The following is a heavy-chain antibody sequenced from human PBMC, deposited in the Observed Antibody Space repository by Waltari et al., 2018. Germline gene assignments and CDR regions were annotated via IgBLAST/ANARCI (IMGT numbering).Heavy chain of an antibody. D-gene: IGHD3-22*01. J-gene: IGHJ4*02. V-gene: IGHV3-53*04. CDR3: AKDGYYYDSSYLPY. CDR1: GFTVSSNY. Sequence: EVQLVESGGGLVQPGGSLRLSCAASGFTVSSNYMSWVRQAPGKGLEWVAVIYSGGRTYYADSGKGRFTISRDNSKNTLYLQMNSLRAEDTAVYYCAKDGYYYDSSYLPYWGQGTLVTVSS. CDR2: IYSGGRT.